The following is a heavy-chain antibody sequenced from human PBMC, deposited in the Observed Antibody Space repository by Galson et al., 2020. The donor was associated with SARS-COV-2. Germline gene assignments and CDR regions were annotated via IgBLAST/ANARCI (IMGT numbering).Heavy chain of an antibody. CDR3: ARDPGSLYYYYGMDV. CDR2: IFPRDSDT. Sequence: GESLKISCKGSGSNFASFWIGWVRQMPGKGLEWMGIIFPRDSDTRYSPSFQGQVTISVDKSISTAYLQWSSLKASDTATYYCARDPGSLYYYYGMDVWGQGTTVIVSS. J-gene: IGHJ6*02. V-gene: IGHV5-51*01. CDR1: GSNFASFW. D-gene: IGHD3-16*01.